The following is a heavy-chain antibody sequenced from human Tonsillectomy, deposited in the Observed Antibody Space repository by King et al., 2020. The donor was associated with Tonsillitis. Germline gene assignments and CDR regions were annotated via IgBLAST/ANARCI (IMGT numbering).Heavy chain of an antibody. CDR2: IDYSGST. CDR1: GGSISSSSYY. V-gene: IGHV4-39*07. D-gene: IGHD6-19*01. CDR3: ARHMQDYAGWYNWFDP. J-gene: IGHJ5*02. Sequence: QLQESGPGLVKPSETLSLTCTVSGGSISSSSYYWGWIRQPPGKGLEWIGSIDYSGSTYYNPSLKSRVTVSVDTSKNQFSLNLSSVTAADTALYYCARHMQDYAGWYNWFDPWGQGTLVTVSS.